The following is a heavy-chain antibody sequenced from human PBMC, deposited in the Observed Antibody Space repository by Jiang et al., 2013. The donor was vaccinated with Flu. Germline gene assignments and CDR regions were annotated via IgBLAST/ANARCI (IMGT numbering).Heavy chain of an antibody. CDR3: ARSADDSFDY. Sequence: AQKFQGRVTMTRDTSISTAYMELSRLRSDDTAVYYCARSADDSFDYWGQGTLVTVSS. J-gene: IGHJ4*02. V-gene: IGHV1-2*02.